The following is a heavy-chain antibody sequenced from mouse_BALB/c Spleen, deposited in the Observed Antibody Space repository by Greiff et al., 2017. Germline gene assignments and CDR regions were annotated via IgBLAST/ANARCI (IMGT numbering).Heavy chain of an antibody. V-gene: IGHV3-2*02. D-gene: IGHD1-2*01. CDR1: GYSITSDYA. CDR2: ISYSGST. CDR3: ARCHYYGYGWFDY. Sequence: EVQLQESGPGLVKPSQSLSLTCTVTGYSITSDYAWNWIRQFPGNKLEWMGYISYSGSTSYNPSLKSRISITRDTSKNQFFLQLNSVTTEDTATYYCARCHYYGYGWFDYWGQGTTLTVSS. J-gene: IGHJ2*01.